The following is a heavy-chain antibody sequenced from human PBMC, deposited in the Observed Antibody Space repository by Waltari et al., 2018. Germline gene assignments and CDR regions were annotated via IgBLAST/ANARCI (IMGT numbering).Heavy chain of an antibody. CDR1: GGSISSSNW. CDR2: IYHSGGT. J-gene: IGHJ6*02. V-gene: IGHV4-4*02. CDR3: ARDRKDYYYGMDV. Sequence: QVQLQESGPGLVKPSGTLSLTCAVSGGSISSSNWWSWVRQPPGKGLEWIGEIYHSGGTNYNPALKSRVTISVDKSKNQFSLKLSSGTAADTAVDYCARDRKDYYYGMDVWGQGTTVTVSS.